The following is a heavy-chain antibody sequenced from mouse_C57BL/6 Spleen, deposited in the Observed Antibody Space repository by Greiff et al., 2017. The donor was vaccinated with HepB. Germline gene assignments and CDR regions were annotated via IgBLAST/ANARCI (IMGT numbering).Heavy chain of an antibody. CDR2: ISSGGDYI. Sequence: EVQRVESGEGLVKPGGSLKLSCAASGFTFSSYAMSWVRQTPEKRLEWVAYISSGGDYIYYADTVKGRFTISRDNARNTLYLQMSSLKSEDTAMYYCTRGCDYDNYYAMDYWGQGTSVTVSS. V-gene: IGHV5-9-1*02. J-gene: IGHJ4*01. D-gene: IGHD2-4*01. CDR1: GFTFSSYA. CDR3: TRGCDYDNYYAMDY.